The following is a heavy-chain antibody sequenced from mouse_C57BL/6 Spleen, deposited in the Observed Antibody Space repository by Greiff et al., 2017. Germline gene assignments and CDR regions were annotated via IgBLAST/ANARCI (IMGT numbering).Heavy chain of an antibody. V-gene: IGHV1-82*01. CDR1: GYAFSSSW. Sequence: QVQLQQSGPELVKPGASVKISCKASGYAFSSSWMNWVKQRPGKGLEWIGRIYPGDGDTNYNGKFKGKATLTADKSSSTAYMQLSSLTSEDSAVYFCAITTVVATGAMDYWGQGTSVTVSS. J-gene: IGHJ4*01. CDR2: IYPGDGDT. D-gene: IGHD1-1*01. CDR3: AITTVVATGAMDY.